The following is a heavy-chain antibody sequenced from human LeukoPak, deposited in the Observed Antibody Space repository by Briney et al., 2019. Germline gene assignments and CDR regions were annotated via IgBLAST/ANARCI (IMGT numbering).Heavy chain of an antibody. CDR1: GGSISSSSYY. V-gene: IGHV4-39*01. Sequence: SETLSLTCTVSGGSISSSSYYWGWIRQPPGKGLERIGSIYYSGSTYYNPSLKSRVAISVDTSKNQFSLKLSSVTAADTAVYYCARRALYCSGGSCYPYYFDYWGQGTLVTVSS. D-gene: IGHD2-15*01. CDR2: IYYSGST. J-gene: IGHJ4*02. CDR3: ARRALYCSGGSCYPYYFDY.